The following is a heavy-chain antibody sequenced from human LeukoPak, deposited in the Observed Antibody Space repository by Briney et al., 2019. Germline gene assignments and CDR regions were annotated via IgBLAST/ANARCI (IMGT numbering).Heavy chain of an antibody. J-gene: IGHJ4*02. CDR3: ARAKAPYSSTILFDY. D-gene: IGHD2-2*01. Sequence: PPETLSLTCTVSGGSISSYYWRWVRQPPGKGLEWIGYTYYSGSTNYNPSLKSRVTISVDTSKNQFSLKLSSVTAADTAVYYCARAKAPYSSTILFDYWGQGTLVTVSS. CDR2: TYYSGST. V-gene: IGHV4-59*01. CDR1: GGSISSYY.